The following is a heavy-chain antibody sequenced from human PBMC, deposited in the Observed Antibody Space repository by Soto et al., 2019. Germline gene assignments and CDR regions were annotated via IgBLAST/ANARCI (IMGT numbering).Heavy chain of an antibody. D-gene: IGHD3-10*01. CDR2: IYPGDSDT. Sequence: PGESLKISCKGSGYTSSTYWIGWVRQMPGKGLEWMGIIYPGDSDTTYSPSFQGQVTISADKSISTAYLQWSSLKASDTAMYYCARHFGTPLSGWFDPWGQGTLVTVSS. V-gene: IGHV5-51*01. CDR1: GYTSSTYW. CDR3: ARHFGTPLSGWFDP. J-gene: IGHJ5*02.